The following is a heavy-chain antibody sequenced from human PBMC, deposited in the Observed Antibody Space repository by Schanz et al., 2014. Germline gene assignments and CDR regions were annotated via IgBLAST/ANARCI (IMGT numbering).Heavy chain of an antibody. Sequence: QVQLQQWGAGLLKPSETLSLTCAVYGGSFSGYYWTWIRQPPGKGLEWIGEIHHSGSTNYNPSLKSRLPISMDTSKNQFSLKLSSVTAADTAVYYCARATYYHVSGSYYGNFDSWGQGTLVTVSS. CDR2: IHHSGST. CDR3: ARATYYHVSGSYYGNFDS. J-gene: IGHJ4*02. D-gene: IGHD3-10*01. CDR1: GGSFSGYY. V-gene: IGHV4-34*01.